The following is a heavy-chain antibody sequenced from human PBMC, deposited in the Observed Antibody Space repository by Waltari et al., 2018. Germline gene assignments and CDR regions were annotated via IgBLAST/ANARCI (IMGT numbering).Heavy chain of an antibody. D-gene: IGHD4-4*01. V-gene: IGHV4-34*02. Sequence: QVQLQQWGAGLLKPSETLSLTCAVDGGSFRGYFWSWIRPPPGKGLEWIGEINHSGSTNYNPSLKSRVTISVDTSHRQFSLKLSSVTAADTAVYYCAGSYSNYINRIFSATWPWGQGTLVTVST. J-gene: IGHJ4*02. CDR1: GGSFRGYF. CDR3: AGSYSNYINRIFSATWP. CDR2: INHSGST.